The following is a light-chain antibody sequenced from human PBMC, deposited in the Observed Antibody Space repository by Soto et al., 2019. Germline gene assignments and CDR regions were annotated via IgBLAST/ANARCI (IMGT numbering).Light chain of an antibody. CDR2: GAS. CDR3: QQYNNWPRT. J-gene: IGKJ1*01. Sequence: EIVMTQSPATLSVSPGERATLSCRASQSVSSNLAWYQQKPGQAPRLLIYGASTRATGIPARFSGCGSGTEFTLTISSLQSEDFAVYYCQQYNNWPRTFGQGTKVDI. V-gene: IGKV3-15*01. CDR1: QSVSSN.